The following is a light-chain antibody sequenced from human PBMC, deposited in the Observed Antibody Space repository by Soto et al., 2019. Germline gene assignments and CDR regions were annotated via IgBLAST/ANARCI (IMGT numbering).Light chain of an antibody. Sequence: DIVFMRTPGPPSLSTEDRARLSSRASQSVSSRSLSWYQQQPGQAPRLLISGASCRGADSSDWIGGGGGGAGFTLIISILHAEDDTGYWSAESYCSPWTFGQGTKADI. V-gene: IGKV3-20*01. CDR2: GAS. J-gene: IGKJ1*01. CDR1: QSVSSRS. CDR3: AESYCSPWT.